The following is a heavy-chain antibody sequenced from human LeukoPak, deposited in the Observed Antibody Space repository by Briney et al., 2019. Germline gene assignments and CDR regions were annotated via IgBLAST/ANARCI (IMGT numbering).Heavy chain of an antibody. Sequence: GGSLRLSCAASGFTFSSYGMHWVRQAPGKGLEWVAVIWYDGSDKYYADSVKGRFTISRDNSKNTLYLQMNSLTAEDTAVYYCARASIAARDWFDPWGQGTLVTVSS. J-gene: IGHJ5*02. CDR2: IWYDGSDK. V-gene: IGHV3-33*01. CDR3: ARASIAARDWFDP. D-gene: IGHD6-6*01. CDR1: GFTFSSYG.